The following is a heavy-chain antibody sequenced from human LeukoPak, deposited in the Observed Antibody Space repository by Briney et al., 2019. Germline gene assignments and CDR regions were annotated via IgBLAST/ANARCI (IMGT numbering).Heavy chain of an antibody. D-gene: IGHD5-18*01. CDR2: ISSSGSTI. CDR3: ARARGHTAMVRYFDY. V-gene: IGHV3-48*03. Sequence: GGSLRLSCAASGFTFSSYEMNWVRQAPGKGLEWVSYISSSGSTIYYADSVKGRFTISRDNAKNSLYLQMNSLRAEDTAVYYCARARGHTAMVRYFDYWGQGTLVTVSS. CDR1: GFTFSSYE. J-gene: IGHJ4*02.